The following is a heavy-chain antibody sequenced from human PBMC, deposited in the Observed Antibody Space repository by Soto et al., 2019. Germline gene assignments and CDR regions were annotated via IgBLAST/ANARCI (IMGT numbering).Heavy chain of an antibody. J-gene: IGHJ4*02. CDR1: GXTFXXXX. CDR2: IIVSHGSP. D-gene: IGHD2-8*01. Sequence: QVHLVQSGAEVKEPXAXVXXXXXXSGXTFXXXXXXXARXXXXQGLEWMGWIIVSHGSPRYAPQFQGRITFGRDTSATTAYMELTSLTFEDTAVYYCAREPEDGVPGDYWGQGTPVVVSS. V-gene: IGHV1-3*01. CDR3: AREPEDGVPGDY.